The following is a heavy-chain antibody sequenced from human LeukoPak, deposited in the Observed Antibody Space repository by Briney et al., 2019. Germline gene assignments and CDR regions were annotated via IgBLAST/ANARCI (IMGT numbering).Heavy chain of an antibody. Sequence: GESLKISCKGSGYSFTSYWIGWVRQAPGKGLEWVSGINWNGGSTGYADSVKGRFTISRDNAKNSLYLQMNSLRAEDTALYYCAREGSYLYYFDHWGQGTLVTVSS. CDR1: GYSFTSYW. D-gene: IGHD1-26*01. V-gene: IGHV3-20*04. J-gene: IGHJ4*02. CDR2: INWNGGST. CDR3: AREGSYLYYFDH.